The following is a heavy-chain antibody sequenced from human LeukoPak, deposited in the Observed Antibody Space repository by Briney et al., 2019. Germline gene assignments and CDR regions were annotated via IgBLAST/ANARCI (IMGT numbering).Heavy chain of an antibody. J-gene: IGHJ2*01. Sequence: SETLSLTCAVSGYSVSSGYYWGWIRQSPGKGLEWIGSIYRSGSTYYTPSLKSRVTISVDTSKNQFSLKLSSVTATDTAVYYCARSPPVRGLPNWYFDLWGRGTLVTVSS. CDR3: ARSPPVRGLPNWYFDL. V-gene: IGHV4-38-2*01. D-gene: IGHD1-26*01. CDR1: GYSVSSGYY. CDR2: IYRSGST.